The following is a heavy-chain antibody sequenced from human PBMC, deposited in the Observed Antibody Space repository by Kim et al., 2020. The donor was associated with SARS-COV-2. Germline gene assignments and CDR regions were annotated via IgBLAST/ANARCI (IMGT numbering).Heavy chain of an antibody. V-gene: IGHV4-59*12. Sequence: SETLSLTCTVSGGSINTYYWNWIRQPPGKGLEWIGFIYYSGITKYNPSFKNRLTIARDTSKNNFSLKLTSVTAADTAVYYCATFGSGYGSGTYFDYWGQGVLVTVSS. CDR2: IYYSGIT. D-gene: IGHD3-10*01. J-gene: IGHJ4*02. CDR1: GGSINTYY. CDR3: ATFGSGYGSGTYFDY.